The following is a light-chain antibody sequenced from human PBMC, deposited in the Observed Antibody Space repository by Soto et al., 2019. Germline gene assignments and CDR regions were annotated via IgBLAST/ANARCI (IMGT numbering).Light chain of an antibody. CDR1: QSVGDTY. CDR3: QQYNNWPLT. V-gene: IGKV3-20*01. J-gene: IGKJ4*01. CDR2: STS. Sequence: EIVLTQSPGTLSLSPGERATLSCRASQSVGDTYLAWYQQKPGQAPRLLMYSTSIRATGIPDRFSGSGSGTDFTLTISRLDPEDFAVYYCQQYNNWPLTFGGGTKVEIK.